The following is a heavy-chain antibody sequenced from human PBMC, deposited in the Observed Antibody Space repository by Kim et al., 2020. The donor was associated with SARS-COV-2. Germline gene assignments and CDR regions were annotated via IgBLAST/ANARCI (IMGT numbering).Heavy chain of an antibody. V-gene: IGHV3-15*01. Sequence: GGSLRLSCAASGFIFRNAWMSWVRQAPGKGLEWVGRVKSKTDGGTTDYAAPVKGRFTISRDDSENTLYLQMNSLKTEDTGVYFCTGDDYLWGTYRPWGQGTLVTVSS. J-gene: IGHJ4*02. CDR2: VKSKTDGGTT. CDR3: TGDDYLWGTYRP. CDR1: GFIFRNAW. D-gene: IGHD3-16*02.